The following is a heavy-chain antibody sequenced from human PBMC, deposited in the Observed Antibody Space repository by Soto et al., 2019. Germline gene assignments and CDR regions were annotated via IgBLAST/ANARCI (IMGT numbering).Heavy chain of an antibody. Sequence: PSQTLSLTCAISGDSVSSNSAAWNWIRQSPSRGLEWLGRTYYRSKWYNDYAVSVKSRITINPDTSKNQFSLQLNSVTPEDTAVYYCARDPGYCSSTSCAPGSGNWFDPWGQGTLGTVSS. CDR2: TYYRSKWYN. J-gene: IGHJ5*02. CDR1: GDSVSSNSAA. CDR3: ARDPGYCSSTSCAPGSGNWFDP. V-gene: IGHV6-1*01. D-gene: IGHD2-2*01.